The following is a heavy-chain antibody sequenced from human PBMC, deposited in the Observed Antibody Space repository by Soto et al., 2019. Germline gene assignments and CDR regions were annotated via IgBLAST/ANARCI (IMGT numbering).Heavy chain of an antibody. D-gene: IGHD1-26*01. CDR1: GFTFYTYA. Sequence: GGSLRLSCEASGFTFYTYAMIWVRQAPGKGLEWVTAIDSDGTDTYYADFVKGRFTVSRDNSKNTLYLQMRSLTAEDTALCYCAKGRLAVGSDWFDSWGPGTLVTVSS. V-gene: IGHV3-23*05. J-gene: IGHJ5*01. CDR2: IDSDGTDT. CDR3: AKGRLAVGSDWFDS.